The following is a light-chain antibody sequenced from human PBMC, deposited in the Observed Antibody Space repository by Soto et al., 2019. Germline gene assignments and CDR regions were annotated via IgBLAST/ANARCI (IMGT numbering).Light chain of an antibody. CDR1: SSHIGSNT. J-gene: IGLJ2*01. Sequence: QSVLTQPPSASGTPGQRVTISCSGSSSHIGSNTVNWYQQLPGPAPKLLIYSNNQRPSGVPDRFSGSKSGTSASLAISGLQSEDEADYYCAAGDDSLNGVVFGGGTKLTVL. V-gene: IGLV1-44*01. CDR2: SNN. CDR3: AAGDDSLNGVV.